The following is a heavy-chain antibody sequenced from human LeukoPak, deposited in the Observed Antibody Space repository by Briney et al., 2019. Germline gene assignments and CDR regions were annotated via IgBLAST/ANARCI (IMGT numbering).Heavy chain of an antibody. J-gene: IGHJ5*02. D-gene: IGHD3-10*01. Sequence: PSETLSLTCTVSGGSISSGSYYWSWIRQPAGKGLEWIGRIYTSGSTNYNPSLKSRVTISVDTSKNQFSLKLSSVTAADTAVYYCARVRYYYGSGSSPGIDPWGQGTLVTVSS. CDR3: ARVRYYYGSGSSPGIDP. V-gene: IGHV4-61*02. CDR1: GGSISSGSYY. CDR2: IYTSGST.